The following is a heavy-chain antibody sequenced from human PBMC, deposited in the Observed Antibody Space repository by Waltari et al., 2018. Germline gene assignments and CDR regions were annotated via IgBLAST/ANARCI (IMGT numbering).Heavy chain of an antibody. CDR3: AKSIKMPHPYDGALDY. CDR1: GFTFSSYA. V-gene: IGHV3-23*01. D-gene: IGHD3-3*01. Sequence: EVQLLESGGGLVQPGGSLRLSCAASGFTFSSYAMSWVRQAPGKGLEWVSALSGSGGSTYDADSVKGRFTISRDNSKNTLYLQRNSLRAEDTAVYYCAKSIKMPHPYDGALDYWGQGTLVTVSS. J-gene: IGHJ4*02. CDR2: LSGSGGST.